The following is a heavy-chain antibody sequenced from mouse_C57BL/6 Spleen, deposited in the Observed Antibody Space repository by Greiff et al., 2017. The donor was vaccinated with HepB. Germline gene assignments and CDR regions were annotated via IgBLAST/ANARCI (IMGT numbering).Heavy chain of an antibody. CDR2: IVPNSGGT. CDR3: ARSGYDPAY. V-gene: IGHV1-72*01. D-gene: IGHD2-2*01. J-gene: IGHJ2*01. Sequence: VQLQQSGAALVKHGASGQLSCKASGYTFISYWMHWVMQRPGRGLVWSGRIVPNSGGTKYNEKFKSKATLTGDKPSSTAYMQLSSLTSEDSAVYYCARSGYDPAYWGQGTPLTVSA. CDR1: GYTFISYW.